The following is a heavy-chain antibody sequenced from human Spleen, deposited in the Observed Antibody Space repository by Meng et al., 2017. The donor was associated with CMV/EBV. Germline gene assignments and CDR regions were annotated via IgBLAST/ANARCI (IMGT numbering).Heavy chain of an antibody. CDR3: ARHIVVVVAATPGWFDP. J-gene: IGHJ5*02. D-gene: IGHD2-15*01. CDR1: GGSISNYY. Sequence: SETLSLTCTVSGGSISNYYWSWIRQPPGKGLEWIGNVYYSGTTNNNPSLKSRVTMSVDTSRNQFSLKLSSVTAADTAVYYCARHIVVVVAATPGWFDPWGQGTLVTVSS. V-gene: IGHV4-59*08. CDR2: VYYSGTT.